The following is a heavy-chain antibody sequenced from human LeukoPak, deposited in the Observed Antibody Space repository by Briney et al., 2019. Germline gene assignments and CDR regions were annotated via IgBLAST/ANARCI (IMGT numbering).Heavy chain of an antibody. CDR3: ARVSSGRPFDY. CDR1: GGSFSGYY. CDR2: INHSGST. J-gene: IGHJ4*02. V-gene: IGHV4-34*01. Sequence: SETLSLTCAVYGGSFSGYYWSWIRQPPGKGLEWIGEINHSGSTNYNPSLKSRVTISVDTSKNQFSLKLSSVTAADTAVYYCARVSSGRPFDYWGQGTLVTVSS. D-gene: IGHD6-19*01.